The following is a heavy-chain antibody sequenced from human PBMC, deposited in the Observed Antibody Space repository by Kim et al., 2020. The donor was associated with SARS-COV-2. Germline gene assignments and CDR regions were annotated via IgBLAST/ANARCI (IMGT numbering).Heavy chain of an antibody. CDR2: GSTR. CDR3: ARDSSNDY. D-gene: IGHD6-6*01. Sequence: GSTRYYADSGKGRFTIARDNAKNPLYLQMNSLRAEETDVYYCARDSSNDYWGQGTLVTVSS. V-gene: IGHV3-48*03. J-gene: IGHJ4*02.